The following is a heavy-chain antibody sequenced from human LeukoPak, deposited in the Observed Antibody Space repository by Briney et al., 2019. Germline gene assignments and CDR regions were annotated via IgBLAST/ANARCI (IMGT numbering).Heavy chain of an antibody. J-gene: IGHJ4*02. V-gene: IGHV3-23*01. D-gene: IGHD3-22*01. CDR2: ICGSSGST. Sequence: GGSLRLSCAASGFTFSSYAMSWVRKAPGKGLEWVSAICGSSGSTYYAVTVKGRFTISRDNSKNTLYLQMNSLRAEDTAVYYCAKRYYYDSLLDYWGQGTLVTVSS. CDR1: GFTFSSYA. CDR3: AKRYYYDSLLDY.